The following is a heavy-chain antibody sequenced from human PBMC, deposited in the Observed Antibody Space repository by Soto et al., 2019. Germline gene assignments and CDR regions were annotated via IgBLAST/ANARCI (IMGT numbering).Heavy chain of an antibody. D-gene: IGHD2-21*02. CDR1: GYTFTSYY. CDR2: INPSGGST. J-gene: IGHJ4*02. V-gene: IGHV1-46*01. Sequence: ASVKVSCKASGYTFTSYYMHWVRQAPGQGLEWMGIINPSGGSTSYAQKFQGRVTMTRDTSTSTVYMELSSLRSEDTAVYYCARDARHIVVVTAIYYFDYWGQGTLVTVSS. CDR3: ARDARHIVVVTAIYYFDY.